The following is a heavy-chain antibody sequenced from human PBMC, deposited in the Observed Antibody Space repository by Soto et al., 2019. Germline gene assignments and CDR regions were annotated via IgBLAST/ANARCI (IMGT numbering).Heavy chain of an antibody. CDR1: AVTFTGFG. Sequence: PGGSLRLSCAASAVTFTGFGMHWVRQAPCKGLEWVAVIRFDGSNTYYADSMKGRFTISRDNPKNMLYLQMNSLRAEDTAIYYCARDGVGTTTYFGYFDYRGLGTLSPSPQ. J-gene: IGHJ4*02. D-gene: IGHD1-26*01. V-gene: IGHV3-33*01. CDR3: ARDGVGTTTYFGYFDY. CDR2: IRFDGSNT.